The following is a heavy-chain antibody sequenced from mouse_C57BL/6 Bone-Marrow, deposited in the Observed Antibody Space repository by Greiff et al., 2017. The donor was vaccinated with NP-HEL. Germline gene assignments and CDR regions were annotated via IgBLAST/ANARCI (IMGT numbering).Heavy chain of an antibody. CDR2: IDPENGDT. D-gene: IGHD1-1*01. V-gene: IGHV14-4*01. J-gene: IGHJ3*01. CDR3: TTGDYYGSIPAY. CDR1: GFNIKDDY. Sequence: EVKLVESGAELVRPGASVKLSCTASGFNIKDDYMHWVKQRPEQGLEWIGWIDPENGDTEYASKFQGKATITADPSSNTAYLQLSSLTSEDTAVYYGTTGDYYGSIPAYWGQGTLVTVSA.